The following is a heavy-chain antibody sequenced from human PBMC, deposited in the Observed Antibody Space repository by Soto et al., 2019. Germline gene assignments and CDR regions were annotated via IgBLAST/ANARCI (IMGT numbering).Heavy chain of an antibody. CDR2: ISGSGGST. Sequence: PGGFLRLSCAASGFIFCSSAMSWVRQAPGKGLEWVSAISGSGGSTYYADSVKGRLTISRDNSKNTLYLQMNSLRAEDTAVYYCSLASPSIAARPDYDYYYGMDVWGQGTTVTVSS. CDR3: SLASPSIAARPDYDYYYGMDV. V-gene: IGHV3-23*01. CDR1: GFIFCSSA. J-gene: IGHJ6*02. D-gene: IGHD6-6*01.